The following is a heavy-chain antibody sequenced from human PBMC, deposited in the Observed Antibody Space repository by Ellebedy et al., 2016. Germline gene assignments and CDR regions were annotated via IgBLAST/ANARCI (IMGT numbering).Heavy chain of an antibody. D-gene: IGHD4-17*01. V-gene: IGHV3-23*01. CDR3: YYGHYSGS. Sequence: GESLKISCTASGFNFNTFFMSWVRQAPGKGLEWVSTISAGSDTTRLADSVKGRFTISRDSSKNSVYLRMNSLRAEDTAVYYCYYGHYSGSWGQGTLVTVSS. CDR1: GFNFNTFF. J-gene: IGHJ4*02. CDR2: ISAGSDTT.